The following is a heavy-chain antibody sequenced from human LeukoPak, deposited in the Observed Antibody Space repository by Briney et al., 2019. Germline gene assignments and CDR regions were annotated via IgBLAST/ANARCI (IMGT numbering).Heavy chain of an antibody. CDR2: IYYSGST. CDR3: ARDYRPSRWYGESWYFDL. D-gene: IGHD6-13*01. J-gene: IGHJ2*01. CDR1: GGSISSYY. V-gene: IGHV4-59*01. Sequence: PSETLSLTCTVSGGSISSYYWSWIRQPPGKGLEWIGYIYYSGSTNYNPSLKSRVTISVDTSKNQFSLKLSTVTAADTAVYYCARDYRPSRWYGESWYFDLWGRGTLVTVSS.